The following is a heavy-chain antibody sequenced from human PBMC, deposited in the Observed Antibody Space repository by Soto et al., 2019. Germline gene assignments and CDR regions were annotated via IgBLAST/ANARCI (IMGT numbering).Heavy chain of an antibody. CDR3: ATFIVGSKM. V-gene: IGHV3-7*03. D-gene: IGHD1-26*01. Sequence: HPGGSLRLSCAASGFTFSNYWMSWVRQAPGKGLEWVANIKQDGSENYYVDSVKGRFTTSRDNSKNTLYLQMNSLRAEDTAVYYCATFIVGSKMWGQGTLVTVSS. J-gene: IGHJ4*02. CDR2: IKQDGSEN. CDR1: GFTFSNYW.